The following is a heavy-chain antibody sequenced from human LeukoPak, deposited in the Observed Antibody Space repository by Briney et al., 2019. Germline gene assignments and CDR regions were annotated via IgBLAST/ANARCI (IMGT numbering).Heavy chain of an antibody. J-gene: IGHJ4*02. CDR2: IYYSGST. Sequence: SETLSLTCTVSGGSISSGGYYWSWIRQHPGKGLEWIGYIYYSGSTYYNPSLKSRVTISVDTSKNQFSLKLSSVTAADTAVYYCARHKPSGSGWYSWHYYFDYWGQGTLVTVSS. CDR3: ARHKPSGSGWYSWHYYFDY. V-gene: IGHV4-31*03. D-gene: IGHD6-19*01. CDR1: GGSISSGGYY.